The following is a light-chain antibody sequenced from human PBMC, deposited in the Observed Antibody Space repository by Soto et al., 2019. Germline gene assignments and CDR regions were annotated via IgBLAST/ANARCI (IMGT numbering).Light chain of an antibody. Sequence: ENVLTESTGTLSLSPGERATLSCRAIQSVSSSYLAWYQQKPGQAPRLLIYGTSTRATGIPARFSGGGSGTEFTLTISSLQSEDFAVYYCQQYNNWLPITFGQGTRLEIK. CDR2: GTS. CDR1: QSVSSSY. CDR3: QQYNNWLPIT. J-gene: IGKJ5*01. V-gene: IGKV3-15*01.